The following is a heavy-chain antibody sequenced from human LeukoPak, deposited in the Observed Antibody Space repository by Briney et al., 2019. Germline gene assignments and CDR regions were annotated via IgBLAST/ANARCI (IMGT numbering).Heavy chain of an antibody. J-gene: IGHJ6*03. D-gene: IGHD6-6*01. CDR3: ARDGGSSSEPYYYYMDV. CDR1: GFTFSSYW. Sequence: GGSLRLSCAASGFTFSSYWMSWVRQAPGKGLEWVANIKQDGSEKYYVDSVKGRFTISRDNAKNSLYLQMNSLRAEDTAVYYCARDGGSSSEPYYYYMDVWGKGTTVTVSS. CDR2: IKQDGSEK. V-gene: IGHV3-7*01.